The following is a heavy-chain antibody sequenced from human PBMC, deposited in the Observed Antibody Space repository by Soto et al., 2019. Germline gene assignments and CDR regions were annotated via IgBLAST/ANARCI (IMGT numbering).Heavy chain of an antibody. V-gene: IGHV3-23*01. CDR3: AKGGRSSPFDY. Sequence: GGSLRLSCAVSGFTVNNYAMSWVRQAPGKGLEWVSSAGGDVTFYADSVKGRFTFSRDKSKNTLYLQMNSLGADDTAVYYCAKGGRSSPFDYWGQGTLVTVSS. CDR2: SAGGDVT. CDR1: GFTVNNYA. D-gene: IGHD6-13*01. J-gene: IGHJ4*02.